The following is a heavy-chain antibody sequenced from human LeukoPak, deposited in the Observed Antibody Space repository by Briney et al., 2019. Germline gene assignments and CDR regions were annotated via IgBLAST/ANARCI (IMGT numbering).Heavy chain of an antibody. V-gene: IGHV4-30-4*01. D-gene: IGHD6-13*01. Sequence: SQTLSLTCTVSGGSFSSGDYYWSWIRQPPGKGLEWIGYIYYSGSTYYNPSLKSRVTISVDTSKNQFSLKLSSVTAADTAVYYCAREGAAAGSFDYWGQGTLVTVSS. CDR2: IYYSGST. CDR3: AREGAAAGSFDY. CDR1: GGSFSSGDYY. J-gene: IGHJ4*02.